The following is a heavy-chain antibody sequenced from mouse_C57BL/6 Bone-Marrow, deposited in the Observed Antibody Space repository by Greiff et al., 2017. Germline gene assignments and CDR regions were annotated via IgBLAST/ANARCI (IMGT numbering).Heavy chain of an antibody. CDR1: GYTFTSYG. D-gene: IGHD1-1*01. CDR3: ANIYYYGSSSWFAY. Sequence: VQRVESGAELARPGASVKLSCKASGYTFTSYGISWVKQRTGQGLEWIGEIYPRSGNTYYNETFKGKATLTADKSSSTAYMELRSLTSEDSAVYFCANIYYYGSSSWFAYWGQGTLVTVSA. CDR2: IYPRSGNT. V-gene: IGHV1-81*01. J-gene: IGHJ3*01.